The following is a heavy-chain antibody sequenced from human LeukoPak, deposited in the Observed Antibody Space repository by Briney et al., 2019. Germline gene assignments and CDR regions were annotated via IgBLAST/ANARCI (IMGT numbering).Heavy chain of an antibody. CDR3: AKQGGYSAYDSPDY. CDR1: GLTFSSYG. CDR2: ISYDGSNK. D-gene: IGHD5-12*01. J-gene: IGHJ4*02. V-gene: IGHV3-30-3*02. Sequence: GGSLRLSCAASGLTFSSYGMHWVRQAPGKGLEWVAVISYDGSNKYYADSVKGRFTISRDNSKNTLYLQMNSLRTEDTAVYYCAKQGGYSAYDSPDYWGQGTLGTVSS.